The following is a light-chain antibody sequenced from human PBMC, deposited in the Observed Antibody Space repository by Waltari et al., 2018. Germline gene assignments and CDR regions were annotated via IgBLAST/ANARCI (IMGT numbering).Light chain of an antibody. V-gene: IGLV2-23*02. CDR3: SSYAGSSKGV. CDR2: SVI. CDR1: SSDGGNSKP. J-gene: IGLJ2*01. Sequence: QSALPQPASVSRCHGPSIPLPCTGTSSDGGNSKPVSWYQQHPGKAPKLMIYSVIKRPSGVSDRFSGSKSGDMASLTISGLQPEDEAEYFCSSYAGSSKGVFGGGTKVTVL.